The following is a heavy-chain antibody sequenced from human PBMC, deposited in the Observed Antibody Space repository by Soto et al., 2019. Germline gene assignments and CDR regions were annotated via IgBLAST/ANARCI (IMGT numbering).Heavy chain of an antibody. V-gene: IGHV3-30*18. CDR1: GFTLSDYG. CDR3: AKDAVDYGDYEPRYYYYYYMDV. Sequence: GGSLRLSCAASGFTLSDYGVHRVRQIPGKGLLWVSRITFDGGNKYYADSVKGRFTISRDNSKNTLYLQMNSLRAEDTAVYYCAKDAVDYGDYEPRYYYYYYMDVWGKGTTVTVSS. J-gene: IGHJ6*03. D-gene: IGHD4-17*01. CDR2: ITFDGGNK.